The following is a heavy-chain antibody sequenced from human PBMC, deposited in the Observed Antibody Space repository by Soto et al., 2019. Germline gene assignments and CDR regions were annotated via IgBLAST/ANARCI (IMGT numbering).Heavy chain of an antibody. CDR2: IWNDGSNK. D-gene: IGHD6-13*01. Sequence: GGSLRLSCAASGFTFSNYHMHWVRQAPGRGLEWVAVIWNDGSNKYYADSVKGRFTISRDNSKNTLWLQMNSLRVEDTAVYYCARIGSWALNFDYWGQGTLVTVSS. V-gene: IGHV3-33*01. CDR3: ARIGSWALNFDY. CDR1: GFTFSNYH. J-gene: IGHJ4*02.